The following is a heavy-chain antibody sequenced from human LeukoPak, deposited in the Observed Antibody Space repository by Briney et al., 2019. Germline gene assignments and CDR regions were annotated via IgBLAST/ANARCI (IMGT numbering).Heavy chain of an antibody. J-gene: IGHJ4*02. CDR3: ARRGYCSGGSCYSFDY. Sequence: SETLSLTCTVSGGSISGYYWSWIRQPPGNGLEYIGHIYYSGSTNYNPSLESRVTILVDTSKNQFSLRLSSVTAADTALYYCARRGYCSGGSCYSFDYWGQGTLVTVSS. CDR1: GGSISGYY. V-gene: IGHV4-59*08. D-gene: IGHD2-15*01. CDR2: IYYSGST.